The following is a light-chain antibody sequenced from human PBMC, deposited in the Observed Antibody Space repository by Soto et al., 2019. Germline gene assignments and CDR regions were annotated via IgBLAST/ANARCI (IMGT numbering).Light chain of an antibody. CDR2: GAS. Sequence: EIVLTQSPGTLSLSPGERATLSCRASQSLISSHLAWYQQKPGQAPRLLIYGASSRATGIPERFSGSGSGTEFTLSISGLEPEDFAVYYCQQYEIAPKTFGQGTRVEIK. CDR3: QQYEIAPKT. J-gene: IGKJ1*01. CDR1: QSLISSH. V-gene: IGKV3-20*01.